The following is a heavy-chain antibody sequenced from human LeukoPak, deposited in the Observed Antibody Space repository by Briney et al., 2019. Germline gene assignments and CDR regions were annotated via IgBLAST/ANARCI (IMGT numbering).Heavy chain of an antibody. D-gene: IGHD6-13*01. V-gene: IGHV3-23*01. Sequence: GGSLRLSRAASGFTFSSYAMSWVRQAPGKGLEWVSAISGGGGSTYYADSVKGRFTISRDNSKNTLYLQMNSLRAEDTAVYYCAKDVSSSWYGDYFDYWGQGTLVTVSS. CDR3: AKDVSSSWYGDYFDY. J-gene: IGHJ4*02. CDR2: ISGGGGST. CDR1: GFTFSSYA.